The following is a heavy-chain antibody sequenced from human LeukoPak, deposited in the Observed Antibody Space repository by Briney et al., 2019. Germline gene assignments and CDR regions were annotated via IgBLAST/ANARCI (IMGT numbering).Heavy chain of an antibody. J-gene: IGHJ2*01. CDR3: AKAFRTWYFDL. CDR1: GFTFNNYA. V-gene: IGHV3-23*01. Sequence: TGGSLRLSCVASGFTFNNYAMSWVRQAPGRGLEWVSSISMDGVGTTYADSVKGRYTVSRDSSPNTLYLQMNSLRADDMAIYYCAKAFRTWYFDLWGRGALVTVSS. CDR2: ISMDGVGT.